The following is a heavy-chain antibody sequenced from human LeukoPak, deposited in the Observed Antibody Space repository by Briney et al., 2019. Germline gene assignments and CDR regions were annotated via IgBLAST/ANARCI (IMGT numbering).Heavy chain of an antibody. Sequence: GGSLRLSCAASGFTFSSYSMNWVRQAPGKGLEWVSGISWNSGSIGYADSVKGRFTISRDNAKNSLYLQMNSLRAEDTALYYCAKAYPEYYYDSSFDIWGQGTMVTVSS. D-gene: IGHD3-22*01. J-gene: IGHJ3*02. CDR2: ISWNSGSI. CDR3: AKAYPEYYYDSSFDI. V-gene: IGHV3-9*01. CDR1: GFTFSSYS.